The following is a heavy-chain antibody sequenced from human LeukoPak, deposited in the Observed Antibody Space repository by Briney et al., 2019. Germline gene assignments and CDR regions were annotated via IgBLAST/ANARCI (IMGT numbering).Heavy chain of an antibody. CDR1: GGSFSGYY. CDR2: INHSGST. J-gene: IGHJ5*02. CDR3: ARRHDYGDYLNWFDP. D-gene: IGHD4-17*01. V-gene: IGHV4-34*01. Sequence: SETLSLTCAVYGGSFSGYYWGWIRQPPGKGLEWIGEINHSGSTNYNPSLKSRVTISVGTSKNQFSLKLSSVTAADTAVYYCARRHDYGDYLNWFDPWGQGTLVTVSS.